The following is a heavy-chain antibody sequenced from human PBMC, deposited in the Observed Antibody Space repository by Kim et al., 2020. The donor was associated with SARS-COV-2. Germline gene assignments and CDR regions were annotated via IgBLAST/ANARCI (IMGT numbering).Heavy chain of an antibody. V-gene: IGHV3-30*03. CDR1: GFTFTSYS. D-gene: IGHD6-19*01. CDR3: ARGIPVPGFELRGGGLDF. J-gene: IGHJ4*02. Sequence: GGSLRLSCVASGFTFTSYSMYWVRQAPGKGLEWVAFTSKDGSNRFSAEPVKGRFTISRDNSKNTIYLQMNNLRTEDTAMYYCARGIPVPGFELRGGGLDFWGQRALVTVSP. CDR2: TSKDGSNR.